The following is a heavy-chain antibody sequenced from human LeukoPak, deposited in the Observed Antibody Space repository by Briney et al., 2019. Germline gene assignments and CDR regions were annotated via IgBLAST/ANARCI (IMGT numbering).Heavy chain of an antibody. Sequence: GGSLRLSCAASGFTFSSYEMNWVRQAPGKGLEWVSYISSSGSTIYYADSVKGRFTISRDNSKNTLYLQMNSLRAEDTAVYYCAKTHFGDHFDYWGQGTLVTVSS. V-gene: IGHV3-48*03. D-gene: IGHD3-16*01. CDR2: ISSSGSTI. J-gene: IGHJ4*02. CDR3: AKTHFGDHFDY. CDR1: GFTFSSYE.